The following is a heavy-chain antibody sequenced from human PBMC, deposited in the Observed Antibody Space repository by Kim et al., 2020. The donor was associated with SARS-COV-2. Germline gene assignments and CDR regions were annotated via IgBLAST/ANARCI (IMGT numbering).Heavy chain of an antibody. V-gene: IGHV3-21*01. CDR3: ARDQGAGTRGFGMDV. CDR1: GFTFSSYS. J-gene: IGHJ6*02. Sequence: GGSLRLSCAASGFTFSSYSMNWVRQAPGKGLEWVSSISSSSYIYYADSVKGRFTISRDNAKNSLYLQMNSLRAEDTAVYYCARDQGAGTRGFGMDVWGQGTTVTVSS. D-gene: IGHD1-1*01. CDR2: ISSSSYI.